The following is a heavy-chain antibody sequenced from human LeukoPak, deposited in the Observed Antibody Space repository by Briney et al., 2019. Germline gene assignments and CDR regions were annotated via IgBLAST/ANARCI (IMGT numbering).Heavy chain of an antibody. D-gene: IGHD4-23*01. CDR2: IASDGSST. Sequence: GGSLRLSCAASGFTFSSYRMNWVRQAPGKGLVWVSRIASDGSSTTCADSVKGRFSISRDNAKNTLYLQMNSLRVEDTAVYYCARGRPHGNDYWGQGTLVTVSS. V-gene: IGHV3-74*01. J-gene: IGHJ4*02. CDR1: GFTFSSYR. CDR3: ARGRPHGNDY.